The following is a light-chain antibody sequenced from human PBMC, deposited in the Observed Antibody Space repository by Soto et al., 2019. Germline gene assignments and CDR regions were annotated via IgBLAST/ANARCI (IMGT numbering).Light chain of an antibody. V-gene: IGKV1-39*01. CDR1: HAISNY. CDR3: QQNYNPPFT. J-gene: IGKJ4*01. Sequence: IKMPQDHSSLSVSVGDSVTMTCRASHAISNYVNCHQQRPGQPPKFLVYAASNLPSGVPSRCRGRASRTDFTPTSSRLQPENFAVYFQQQNYNPPFTFGAGTKVDI. CDR2: AAS.